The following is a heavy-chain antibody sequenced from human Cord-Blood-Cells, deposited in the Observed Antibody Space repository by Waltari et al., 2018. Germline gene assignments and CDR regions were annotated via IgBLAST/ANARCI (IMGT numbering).Heavy chain of an antibody. CDR1: GGTVSSYD. V-gene: IGHV1-69*01. J-gene: IGHJ1*01. D-gene: IGHD5-12*01. CDR3: ARDLGYSGYDTPSPFQH. CDR2: IIPIFGTA. Sequence: VQLAQSGAEVKKPGSTVKVSCKAPGGTVSSYDHSWVRQVHGQGRKWMGGIIPIFGTANDAQKFQGRVTITADESTSTAYMELSSLRSEDTAVYYCARDLGYSGYDTPSPFQHWGQGTLVTVSS.